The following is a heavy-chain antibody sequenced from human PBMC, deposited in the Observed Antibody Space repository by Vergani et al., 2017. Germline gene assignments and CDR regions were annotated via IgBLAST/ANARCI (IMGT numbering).Heavy chain of an antibody. J-gene: IGHJ4*02. V-gene: IGHV4-59*01. D-gene: IGHD2-21*01. CDR1: GDSMNTYY. CDR2: IYDSGDT. Sequence: QVQLQESGPGLVKPSETLSLTCSVSGDSMNTYYWTWIRQPPGKGLEWIGYIYDSGDTKYNPSLKSGVTISLDTSKNQFSLNLYSVPAAGTAVYYCARGALWWLRQIDSWGQGTLVTVSS. CDR3: ARGALWWLRQIDS.